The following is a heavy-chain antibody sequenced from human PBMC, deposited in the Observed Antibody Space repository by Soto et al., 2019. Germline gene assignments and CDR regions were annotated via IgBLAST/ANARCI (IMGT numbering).Heavy chain of an antibody. J-gene: IGHJ5*02. CDR1: GYTFTSYD. CDR2: MNPNSGNT. V-gene: IGHV1-8*01. D-gene: IGHD5-18*01. CDR3: ARGGYSYGSVSWFAP. Sequence: QVQLVQSGAEVKKPGASVKVSCKASGYTFTSYDINWVRQATGQGLEWMGWMNPNSGNTGYAQKVQGRVTMTRNTSISTGYMEVSSLRSEDTAVYYCARGGYSYGSVSWFAPWGQGTLVTVSS.